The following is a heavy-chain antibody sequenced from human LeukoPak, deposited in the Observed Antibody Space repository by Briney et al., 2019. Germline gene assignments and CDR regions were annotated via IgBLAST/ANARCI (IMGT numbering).Heavy chain of an antibody. Sequence: GGSLRLSCAASGFTSSSYWMHWVRHAPGKGLVWVSRIKSDGSSTSYADFVKGRFTISRDNAKNTLFLQMNSLRAEDTAVYYCARDTAMAFDYWGQGTLVTVSS. CDR3: ARDTAMAFDY. CDR1: GFTSSSYW. CDR2: IKSDGSST. D-gene: IGHD5-18*01. V-gene: IGHV3-74*01. J-gene: IGHJ4*02.